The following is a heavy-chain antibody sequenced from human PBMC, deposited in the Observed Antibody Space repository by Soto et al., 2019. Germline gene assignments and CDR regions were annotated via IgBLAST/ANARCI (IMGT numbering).Heavy chain of an antibody. J-gene: IGHJ5*02. CDR3: ASGGNWFDP. D-gene: IGHD3-16*01. CDR2: MYYNGNI. CDR1: GGSISNYY. Sequence: LSLTCNVSGGSISNYYWTWVRQSPEKGLEWIGYMYYNGNINYNPSLKSRVTISIDTSKSQFSLTLKSVTAADTAVYYCASGGNWFDPWGQGVLVTVSS. V-gene: IGHV4-59*01.